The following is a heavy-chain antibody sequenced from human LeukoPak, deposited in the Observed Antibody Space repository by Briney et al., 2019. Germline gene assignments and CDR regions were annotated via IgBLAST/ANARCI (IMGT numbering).Heavy chain of an antibody. CDR1: GGSFSGYY. J-gene: IGHJ5*02. Sequence: SETLSLTCAVYGGSFSGYYWSWIRQPPGKGLEWIWEINHSGSTNYNPSLKSRVTISVDTSKNQFSLKLSSVTAADTAVYYCARSPQYSSSSWGQGTLVTVSS. V-gene: IGHV4-34*01. D-gene: IGHD6-6*01. CDR2: INHSGST. CDR3: ARSPQYSSSS.